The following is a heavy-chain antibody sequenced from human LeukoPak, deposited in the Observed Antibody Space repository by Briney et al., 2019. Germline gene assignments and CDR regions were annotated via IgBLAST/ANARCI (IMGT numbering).Heavy chain of an antibody. D-gene: IGHD2-15*01. Sequence: GESLKISCKGSGYSFTSYWIGWVRQMPGKGLEWMGIIYPGDSDTRYSPSFQGQVTISADKSISTAYLQWSSLEASDTAMYYCARHGRDCSGGSCYSSHYYGMDVWGQGTTVTVSS. CDR2: IYPGDSDT. CDR1: GYSFTSYW. CDR3: ARHGRDCSGGSCYSSHYYGMDV. V-gene: IGHV5-51*01. J-gene: IGHJ6*02.